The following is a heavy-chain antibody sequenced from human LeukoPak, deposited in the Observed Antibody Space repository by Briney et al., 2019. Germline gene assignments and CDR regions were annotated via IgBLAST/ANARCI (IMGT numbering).Heavy chain of an antibody. J-gene: IGHJ4*02. V-gene: IGHV3-9*01. CDR3: AKDEQPADY. Sequence: GGSLRLSCAASGFTFDDYAMHWVRQAPGKGLEWVSGINWNSGDVGYADSVKGRFTISRDNSKNTLYLQMNSLRAEDTAVYYCAKDEQPADYWGQGTLVTVSS. CDR2: INWNSGDV. CDR1: GFTFDDYA. D-gene: IGHD6-13*01.